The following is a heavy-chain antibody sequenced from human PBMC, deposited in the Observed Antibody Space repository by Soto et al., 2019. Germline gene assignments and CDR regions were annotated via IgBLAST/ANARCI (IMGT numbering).Heavy chain of an antibody. J-gene: IGHJ3*01. Sequence: GGSLRLSCVASGFTFRNYAMSWVRQAPGKGLEWVSVISGSGGSASYADSVQGRFTISRDNSNNTLYLQMNSLRAEDTAIYSCVREASGWYSRGSFDFWGRGTMVTVSS. V-gene: IGHV3-23*01. CDR2: ISGSGGSA. D-gene: IGHD6-19*01. CDR3: VREASGWYSRGSFDF. CDR1: GFTFRNYA.